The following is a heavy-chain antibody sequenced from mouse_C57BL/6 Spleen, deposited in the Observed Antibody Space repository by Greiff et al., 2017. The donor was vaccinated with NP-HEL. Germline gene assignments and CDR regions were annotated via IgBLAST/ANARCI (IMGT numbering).Heavy chain of an antibody. Sequence: VQLQQPGAELVRPGSSVKLSCKASGYTFTSYWMDWVKQRPGQGLDWIGNIYPSDNDTHYNPKFKDKSTLTVDKSSSTAYMQLSSLTSEDAAVYYCAITTVVATEGDFDYWGQGTTLTVSS. CDR2: IYPSDNDT. V-gene: IGHV1-61*01. CDR1: GYTFTSYW. CDR3: AITTVVATEGDFDY. D-gene: IGHD1-1*01. J-gene: IGHJ2*01.